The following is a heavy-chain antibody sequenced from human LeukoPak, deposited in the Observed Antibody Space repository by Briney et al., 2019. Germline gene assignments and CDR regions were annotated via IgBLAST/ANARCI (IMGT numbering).Heavy chain of an antibody. D-gene: IGHD1-1*01. J-gene: IGHJ4*02. V-gene: IGHV3-33*01. Sequence: PGRSLRLSCTASGFTFSSYGMHWARQAPGKGLEWVTFIYNDGSQEYYADSVKGRFSISRDNSKNTLYLQMNSLRDEDTAIYYCARNVNHWNHVDCWGQGTRVTVSS. CDR3: ARNVNHWNHVDC. CDR2: IYNDGSQE. CDR1: GFTFSSYG.